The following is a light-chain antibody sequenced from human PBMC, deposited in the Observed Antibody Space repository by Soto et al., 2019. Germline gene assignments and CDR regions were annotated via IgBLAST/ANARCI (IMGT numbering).Light chain of an antibody. Sequence: QSALTQPASVSESAGQSITISCSGTMRDVGAYNLVSWYQQHPGTAPKLIIYEVRNRPSGISSRFSGSRSGNTASLTISGLQSEDEGDYYCSAYTARSTLVFGGGTQLTVL. CDR2: EVR. V-gene: IGLV2-14*01. CDR3: SAYTARSTLV. CDR1: MRDVGAYNL. J-gene: IGLJ3*02.